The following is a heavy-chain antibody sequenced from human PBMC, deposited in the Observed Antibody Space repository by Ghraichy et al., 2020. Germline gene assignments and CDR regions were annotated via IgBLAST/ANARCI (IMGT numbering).Heavy chain of an antibody. V-gene: IGHV3-23*01. CDR3: AKEGQQLVPHGRYYYYGMDV. Sequence: GGSLRLSCAASGFTFSSYAMSWVRQAPGKGLEWVSAISGSGGSTYYADSVKGRFTISRDNSKNTLYLQMNSLRAEDTAVYYCAKEGQQLVPHGRYYYYGMDVWGQGTTVTVSS. CDR2: ISGSGGST. D-gene: IGHD6-13*01. J-gene: IGHJ6*02. CDR1: GFTFSSYA.